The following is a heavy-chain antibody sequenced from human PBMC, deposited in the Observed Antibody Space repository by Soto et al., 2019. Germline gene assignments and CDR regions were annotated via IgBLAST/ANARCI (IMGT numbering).Heavy chain of an antibody. V-gene: IGHV3-30*18. Sequence: GGSMRLSCAASGLTFSSYGMHWVRQDPGKGLEWVAVISYDGSNKYYADSVKGRFTISRDNSKNTLYLQMNSLRAEDTAVYYSAKAGDDYSNSYFDYWGQGTLVTVSS. CDR1: GLTFSSYG. D-gene: IGHD4-4*01. J-gene: IGHJ4*02. CDR2: ISYDGSNK. CDR3: AKAGDDYSNSYFDY.